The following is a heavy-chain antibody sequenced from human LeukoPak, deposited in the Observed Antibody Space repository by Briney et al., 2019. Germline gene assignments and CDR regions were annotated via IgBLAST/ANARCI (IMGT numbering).Heavy chain of an antibody. V-gene: IGHV4-39*01. D-gene: IGHD3-16*01. J-gene: IGHJ4*02. CDR3: ARHGHEVRWIGLGYFDY. CDR2: IYYSGST. Sequence: TSETLSLTCTVSGGSISCSRYYWGWISRPPWEGLEWIGSIYYSGSTYYNPSLKSRVTISVDTSINQFSLMLSSVDSAVTPVSTCARHGHEVRWIGLGYFDYWGQGTLVTVSS. CDR1: GGSISCSRYY.